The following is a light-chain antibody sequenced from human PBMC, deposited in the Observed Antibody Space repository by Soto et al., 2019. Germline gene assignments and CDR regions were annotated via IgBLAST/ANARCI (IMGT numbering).Light chain of an antibody. V-gene: IGKV3-15*01. CDR3: QRYNDCPPA. Sequence: ETVMTQYPATLSLSPGERATLSCRASQSVSSKLVWYQQKPGQAPRVLIYGASTRATGIPASFRGSGSGTELTLTIDSLQSEDFAVYYCQRYNDCPPAFGGGTKVDIK. J-gene: IGKJ4*01. CDR2: GAS. CDR1: QSVSSK.